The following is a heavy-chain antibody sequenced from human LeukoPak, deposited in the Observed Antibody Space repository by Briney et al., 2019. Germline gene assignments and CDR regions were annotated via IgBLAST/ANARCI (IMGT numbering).Heavy chain of an antibody. D-gene: IGHD2-2*01. J-gene: IGHJ4*02. CDR3: ARDRTVAGCSSTSCPKGLGY. Sequence: GASVKVSCKASGYTFTSYDINWVRQATGQGLEWMGWMNPNSGNTGYAQKFQGRVTMTRDTSISTAYMELSRLRSDDTAVYYCARDRTVAGCSSTSCPKGLGYWGQGTLVTVPS. CDR2: MNPNSGNT. CDR1: GYTFTSYD. V-gene: IGHV1-8*01.